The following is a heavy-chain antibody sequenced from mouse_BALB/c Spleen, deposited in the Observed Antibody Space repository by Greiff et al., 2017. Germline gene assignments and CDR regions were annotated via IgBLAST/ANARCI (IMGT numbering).Heavy chain of an antibody. CDR2: ISSGGST. D-gene: IGHD2-1*01. J-gene: IGHJ2*01. V-gene: IGHV5-6-5*01. CDR1: GFTFSSFG. Sequence: EVMVVESGGGLVQPGGSRKLSCAASGFTFSSFGMHWVRQTPEKRLEWVASISSGGSTYYPDSVKGRFTISRDNARNILYLQMSSLRSEDTAMYYCARAEGNYDYWGQGTTLTVSS. CDR3: ARAEGNYDY.